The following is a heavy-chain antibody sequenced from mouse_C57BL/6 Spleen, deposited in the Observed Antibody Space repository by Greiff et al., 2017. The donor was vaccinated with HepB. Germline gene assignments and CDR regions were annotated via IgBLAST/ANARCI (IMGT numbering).Heavy chain of an antibody. Sequence: EVQLQQSGPELVKPGASVKISCKASGYSFTGYYMHWVKQSSEKSLEWIGEINPSTGGTSYNQKFKGKATLTVDKSSSTAYMQLKSLTSEDSAVYYCARGFYARDYFDYWGQGTTLTVSS. D-gene: IGHD2-3*01. CDR3: ARGFYARDYFDY. CDR2: INPSTGGT. J-gene: IGHJ2*01. CDR1: GYSFTGYY. V-gene: IGHV1-43*01.